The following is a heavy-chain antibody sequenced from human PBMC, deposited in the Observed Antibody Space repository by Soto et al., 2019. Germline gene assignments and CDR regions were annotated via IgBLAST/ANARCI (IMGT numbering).Heavy chain of an antibody. D-gene: IGHD5-12*01. CDR1: GFNFNFFW. CDR3: VRDSPTNLEDADTVASWFDP. CDR2: INGDGSTT. J-gene: IGHJ5*02. Sequence: EALLVESGGGLVQPGGSLRLSCAASGFNFNFFWMHWVRQAPGKGLVWVSRINGDGSTTDYADSVKGRFTISRDNAKNTLFLQMDSLRVEDTAVYYCVRDSPTNLEDADTVASWFDPWGQGTLATVSS. V-gene: IGHV3-74*01.